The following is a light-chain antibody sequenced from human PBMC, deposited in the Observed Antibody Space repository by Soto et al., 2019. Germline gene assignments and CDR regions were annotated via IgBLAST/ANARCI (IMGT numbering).Light chain of an antibody. J-gene: IGKJ1*01. CDR1: QSVRNN. V-gene: IGKV3D-15*01. CDR2: DVS. Sequence: IVMTQSPATLSVSPGERATLSCRASQSVRNNLAWYQQKPGQAPRLLVYDVSNRATGIPARFSGGGSGTEFTLTISSLQSEDSAVYYCQQYNNWPRTFGQGTKV. CDR3: QQYNNWPRT.